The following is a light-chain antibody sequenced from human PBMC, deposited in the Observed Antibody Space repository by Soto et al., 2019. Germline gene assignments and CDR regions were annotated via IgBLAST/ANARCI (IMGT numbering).Light chain of an antibody. CDR2: DAS. J-gene: IGKJ4*01. V-gene: IGKV3-11*01. Sequence: EIVLTQSPATLSLSPGERATLSCRASQSISNSLVWYQQKPGQAPRLLIYDASNRDTGIPARFSGSGAGTDFTLTIGSLEPEDFAIYYCQQRSNGPPLTFGGGTKEEIK. CDR1: QSISNS. CDR3: QQRSNGPPLT.